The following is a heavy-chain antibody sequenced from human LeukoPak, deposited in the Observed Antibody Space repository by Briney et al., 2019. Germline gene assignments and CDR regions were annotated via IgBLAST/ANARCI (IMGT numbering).Heavy chain of an antibody. J-gene: IGHJ4*02. D-gene: IGHD5-18*01. CDR1: EFTFSSYD. Sequence: GGSLRLSCAASEFTFSSYDMHWVRQATGKGLEWVSAIGTAGDTYYPGSVKGRFTISRENAKNSLYLQMNSLRAEDTAVYYCARDRWGYSYGGDWGQGTLVTVSS. CDR3: ARDRWGYSYGGD. CDR2: IGTAGDT. V-gene: IGHV3-13*01.